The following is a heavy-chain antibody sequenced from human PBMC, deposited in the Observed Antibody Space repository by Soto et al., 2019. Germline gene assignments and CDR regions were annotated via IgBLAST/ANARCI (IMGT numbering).Heavy chain of an antibody. D-gene: IGHD3-22*01. CDR3: ARMVVPTTYFDS. V-gene: IGHV1-2*02. CDR2: INPNNGDT. Sequence: ASGKVSCKGYVDTLTNSYLHWVRQSPGQGLEWLGWINPNNGDTNYAQKFLGRVTMTRDTSNNTVYMELTRLTSDDTAVYFCARMVVPTTYFDSWGQGTPVTVSS. J-gene: IGHJ4*02. CDR1: VDTLTNSY.